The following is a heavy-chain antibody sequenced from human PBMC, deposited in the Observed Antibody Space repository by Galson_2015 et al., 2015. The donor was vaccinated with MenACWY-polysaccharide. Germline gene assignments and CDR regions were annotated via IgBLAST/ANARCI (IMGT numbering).Heavy chain of an antibody. D-gene: IGHD6-19*01. J-gene: IGHJ4*02. Sequence: SLRLSCAASGFTFGDHTMNWFRQAPVVGLEWLGFIRSKVFGATTEYAASVKGRFTISRDDSKSIAYLQMNSLKTEDTAVYYCTRDTPVEQWLVGSFDFWGRGALVTVSS. CDR1: GFTFGDHT. CDR3: TRDTPVEQWLVGSFDF. CDR2: IRSKVFGATT. V-gene: IGHV3-49*03.